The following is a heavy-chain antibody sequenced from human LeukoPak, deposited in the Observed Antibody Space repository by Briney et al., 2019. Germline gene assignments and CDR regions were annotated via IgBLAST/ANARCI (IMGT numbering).Heavy chain of an antibody. D-gene: IGHD2-15*01. CDR1: GFTFSSNS. Sequence: PGGSLRLSCAASGFTFSSNSMSWVRQAPGKGLEWVSAINYSGDATYYVDSVKGRFTISRDNSKNTLYLQMNSLRAEDTAIYYCAKGYCSGGNCHQYFDYWGQGTLVTVAS. CDR3: AKGYCSGGNCHQYFDY. J-gene: IGHJ4*02. CDR2: INYSGDAT. V-gene: IGHV3-23*01.